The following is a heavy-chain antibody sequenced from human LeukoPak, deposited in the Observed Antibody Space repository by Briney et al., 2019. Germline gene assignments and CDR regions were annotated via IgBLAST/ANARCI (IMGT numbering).Heavy chain of an antibody. CDR1: GGTFSSYA. V-gene: IGHV1-69*05. J-gene: IGHJ4*02. CDR2: IIPIFGTA. D-gene: IGHD3-22*01. CDR3: ARDPDQKYYYDRSGG. Sequence: SVKVSCKASGGTFSSYAISWVRQAPGQGLEWMGRIIPIFGTANYAQKFQGRVTITTDESTSTAYMELSSLRSEDTAVYYCARDPDQKYYYDRSGGWGQGTLVTVSS.